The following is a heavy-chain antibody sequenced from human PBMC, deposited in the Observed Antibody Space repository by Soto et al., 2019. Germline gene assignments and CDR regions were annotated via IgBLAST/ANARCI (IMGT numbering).Heavy chain of an antibody. CDR1: GGSVSSGIYY. J-gene: IGHJ5*02. Sequence: SETLSLTCTVSGGSVSSGIYYWSGIRQPPGKGLEWIGYIYYGGSTNYNPSLKSRVTISVDTSKNQFSLKLSSVTAADTAVYYCARVLRAAAGNWFDPWGQGTLVTVSS. CDR3: ARVLRAAAGNWFDP. CDR2: IYYGGST. D-gene: IGHD6-13*01. V-gene: IGHV4-61*01.